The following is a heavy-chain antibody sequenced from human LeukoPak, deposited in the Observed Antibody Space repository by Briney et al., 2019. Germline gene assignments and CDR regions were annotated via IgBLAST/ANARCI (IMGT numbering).Heavy chain of an antibody. CDR3: ARDRDRHHYYYGSGSYSYMGY. Sequence: GASVKVSCKASGGTFSSYAISWVRQAPGQGLEWMGRIIPILGIANYAQKFQGRVTITADKSTSTAYMELSSLRSEDTAVYYCARDRDRHHYYYGSGSYSYMGYWGQGTLVTVSS. D-gene: IGHD3-10*01. CDR2: IIPILGIA. CDR1: GGTFSSYA. J-gene: IGHJ4*02. V-gene: IGHV1-69*04.